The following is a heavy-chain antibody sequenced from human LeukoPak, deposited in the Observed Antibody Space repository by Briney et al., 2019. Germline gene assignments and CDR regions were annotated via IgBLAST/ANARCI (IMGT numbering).Heavy chain of an antibody. CDR3: AELGITMIGGV. D-gene: IGHD3-10*02. V-gene: IGHV3-11*04. CDR2: IIDSGTKI. J-gene: IGHJ6*04. CDR1: GFIFSDYY. Sequence: GGSLRLSCAASGFIFSDYYMGWIRQAPGRGLEWVSYIIDSGTKIYYTDSVKGRFTISRDNAKNSLYLQMNSLRAEDTAVYYCAELGITMIGGVWGKGTTVTISS.